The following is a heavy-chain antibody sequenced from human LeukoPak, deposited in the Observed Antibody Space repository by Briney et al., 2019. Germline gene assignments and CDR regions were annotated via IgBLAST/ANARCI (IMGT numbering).Heavy chain of an antibody. J-gene: IGHJ4*02. CDR3: ARVPASWELVDY. V-gene: IGHV3-21*01. CDR2: ISSSSSYI. D-gene: IGHD1-26*01. Sequence: VSSISSSSSYIYYADSVKGRFTISRDNAKNSLYLQMNSLRAEDTAVYYCARVPASWELVDYWGQGTLVTVSS.